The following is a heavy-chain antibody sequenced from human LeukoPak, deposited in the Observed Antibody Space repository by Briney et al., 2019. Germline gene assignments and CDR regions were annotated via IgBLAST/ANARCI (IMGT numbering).Heavy chain of an antibody. Sequence: SETLSLTCTVSGGSISSSSYYWGWIRQPPGKGLEWIGSIYYSGSTYYNPSLKSRVTISVDTSKNQFSLKLSSVTAADTAVYYCARLYCSGGSCYSGIDYWGQGTLVTVSS. J-gene: IGHJ4*02. V-gene: IGHV4-39*07. CDR2: IYYSGST. D-gene: IGHD2-15*01. CDR3: ARLYCSGGSCYSGIDY. CDR1: GGSISSSSYY.